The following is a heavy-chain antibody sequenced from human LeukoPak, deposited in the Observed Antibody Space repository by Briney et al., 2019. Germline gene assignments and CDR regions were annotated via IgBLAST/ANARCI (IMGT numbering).Heavy chain of an antibody. CDR2: ISSSSTTI. D-gene: IGHD3-3*01. J-gene: IGHJ5*02. V-gene: IGHV3-48*01. Sequence: GGSLRLSCAASGFTFSSYSMNWVRQAPGKGLEWVSYISSSSTTIYYADSVRGRFTISRDNAKNSLYLQMNSLRAEDTAVYYYARDKSGLGFDPWGQGTLVTVSS. CDR1: GFTFSSYS. CDR3: ARDKSGLGFDP.